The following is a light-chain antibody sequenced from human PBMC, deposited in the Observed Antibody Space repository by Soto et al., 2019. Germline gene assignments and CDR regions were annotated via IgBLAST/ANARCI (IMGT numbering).Light chain of an antibody. CDR2: DTS. V-gene: IGKV3-20*01. CDR1: QGIGDT. CDR3: QQYGSSGT. J-gene: IGKJ1*01. Sequence: TQSPSTLSASIGDRFTITCRASQGIGDTLAWYQQKPGQTPRLLIYDTSIRATGIPDRLSGSGSGTEFTLTISRLEPEDFAVYYCQQYGSSGTFGQGTKVDI.